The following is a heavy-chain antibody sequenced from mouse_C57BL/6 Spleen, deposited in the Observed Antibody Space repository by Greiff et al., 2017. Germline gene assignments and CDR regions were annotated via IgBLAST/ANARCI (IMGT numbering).Heavy chain of an antibody. D-gene: IGHD1-1*01. V-gene: IGHV14-2*01. CDR3: AYYGSSYPY. Sequence: VQLQQSGAELVKPGASVKLSCTASGFNIKDYYMHWVKQRTEQGLEWIGRIDPEDGDTTYAPKFQGKATITADTSSNTAYLQLSSLTSEDTAVYYCAYYGSSYPYWGQGTTLTVSS. CDR2: IDPEDGDT. J-gene: IGHJ2*01. CDR1: GFNIKDYY.